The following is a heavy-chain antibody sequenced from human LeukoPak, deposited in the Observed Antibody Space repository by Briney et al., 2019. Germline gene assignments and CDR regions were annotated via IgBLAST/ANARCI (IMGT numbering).Heavy chain of an antibody. CDR2: ISGSGGSGSGGST. V-gene: IGHV3-23*01. J-gene: IGHJ4*02. Sequence: GGSLRPSCAASGFTFSSYAMTWVRQVPGKGLEWVSAISGSGGSGSGGSTYYTDSVKGRFTISRDNSKNTLYLQMNSLRAEDTAVYYCAKDSQLWFHDRYYFDYWGQGTLVTVSS. CDR1: GFTFSSYA. CDR3: AKDSQLWFHDRYYFDY. D-gene: IGHD5-18*01.